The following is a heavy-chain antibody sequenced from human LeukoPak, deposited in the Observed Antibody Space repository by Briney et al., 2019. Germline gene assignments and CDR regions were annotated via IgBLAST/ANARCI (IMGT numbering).Heavy chain of an antibody. CDR1: GGSITSSNYF. D-gene: IGHD2-2*01. CDR3: ARDSCSSTSCRRKFDN. V-gene: IGHV4-39*07. J-gene: IGHJ4*02. Sequence: KPSETLSLTCTVSGGSITSSNYFWGWIRQSPGKGLEWIVSIYYSGSTYYNPSLKSRVTISVETSKIQFSLKLSSVTAADSAVYYCARDSCSSTSCRRKFDNWGQGTLVTVSS. CDR2: IYYSGST.